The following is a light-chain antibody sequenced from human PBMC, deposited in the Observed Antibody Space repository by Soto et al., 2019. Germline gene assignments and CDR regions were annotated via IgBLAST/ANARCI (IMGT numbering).Light chain of an antibody. Sequence: EIVMTHSPATLSVSPGERASLSCRASQSVSSNLAWYQQKPGQAPRLLIFGASTRATGIPARFSGSGSGTEFTLTISSLQSEDFALYYCQQYNNWPPTFGQGTKVEIK. CDR3: QQYNNWPPT. V-gene: IGKV3-15*01. CDR2: GAS. J-gene: IGKJ1*01. CDR1: QSVSSN.